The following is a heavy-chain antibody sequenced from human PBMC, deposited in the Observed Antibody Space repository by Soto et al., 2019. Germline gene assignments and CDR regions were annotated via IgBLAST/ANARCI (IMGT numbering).Heavy chain of an antibody. Sequence: EVQLLESGGGLVQPGGSLRLSCAASGFTFSSYAMSWVRQAPGKGLEWVSAISGSGGSTYYADSVKGRFTISRDNSKNTLYLQMTSLRTEDTAVYYCAKMPGWYDNVDYWGQGTLVTVSS. D-gene: IGHD1-1*01. CDR3: AKMPGWYDNVDY. CDR2: ISGSGGST. CDR1: GFTFSSYA. J-gene: IGHJ4*02. V-gene: IGHV3-23*01.